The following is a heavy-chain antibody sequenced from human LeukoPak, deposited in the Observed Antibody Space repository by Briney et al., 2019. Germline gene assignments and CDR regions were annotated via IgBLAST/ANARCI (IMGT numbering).Heavy chain of an antibody. CDR3: ATDRGGYYYDSSGYPLFDY. CDR2: FDPEDGET. V-gene: IGHV1-24*01. J-gene: IGHJ4*02. D-gene: IGHD3-22*01. Sequence: ASVKVSCKVSGYTLTELSMHWVRQPPGKGLEWMGGFDPEDGETIYAQKFQGRVTMTEDTSTATAYMELSSLISEDTAVYYCATDRGGYYYDSSGYPLFDYWGQGTLVTVSS. CDR1: GYTLTELS.